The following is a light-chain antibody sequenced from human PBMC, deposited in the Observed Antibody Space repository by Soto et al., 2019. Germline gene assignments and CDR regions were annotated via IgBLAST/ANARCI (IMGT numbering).Light chain of an antibody. J-gene: IGKJ1*01. V-gene: IGKV1-39*01. CDR2: AAS. Sequence: DIQMSQSPSTLSASVGDRVTITCRARQSISSWLAWYQQKPGKAPKLLIYAASSFQSGVPSRFSGSGSETDFTLTISSLQPEDFATYSCQQSYSTTWTFGQGTKVDI. CDR3: QQSYSTTWT. CDR1: QSISSW.